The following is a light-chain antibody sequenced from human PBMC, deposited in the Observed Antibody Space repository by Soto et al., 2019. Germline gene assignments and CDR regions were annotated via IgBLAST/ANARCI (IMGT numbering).Light chain of an antibody. CDR3: SSHSISGPL. CDR2: GVT. CDR1: SSDVGAYNY. V-gene: IGLV2-14*01. J-gene: IGLJ3*02. Sequence: QSVLTQPASVSGSPGQSIAISCTGTSSDVGAYNYVSWYQQHPGKAPKLLIYGVTNRPSGVSNRFSGSKSGNTASLTMSGLRTEDEADYYCSSHSISGPLFGGGTQLTVL.